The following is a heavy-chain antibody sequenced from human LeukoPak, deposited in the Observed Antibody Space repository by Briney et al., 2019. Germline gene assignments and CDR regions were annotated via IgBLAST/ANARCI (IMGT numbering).Heavy chain of an antibody. CDR3: ATPVWGLAQRSITGTTDYYYGMDV. D-gene: IGHD1-7*01. Sequence: SVKVSCKASGGTFSSYAISWVRQAPGQGLEWMGGIIPIFGTANYAQKFQGRVTITADESTSTAYMELSSLRSEDTAVYYCATPVWGLAQRSITGTTDYYYGMDVWGQGTTVTVSS. J-gene: IGHJ6*02. CDR2: IIPIFGTA. V-gene: IGHV1-69*01. CDR1: GGTFSSYA.